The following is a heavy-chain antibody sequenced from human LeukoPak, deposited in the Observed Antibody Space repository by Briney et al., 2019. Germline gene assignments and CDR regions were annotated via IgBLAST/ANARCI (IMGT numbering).Heavy chain of an antibody. Sequence: SETLSLTCTVSGGSISSYYWSWIRQPPGKGLEWIGYIYYSGSPNYNPSLKSRVTISVDTSKNQFSLKLSSVTAADTAVYYCARTPSYYYYYYMDVWGKGTTVIISS. CDR1: GGSISSYY. V-gene: IGHV4-59*01. CDR3: ARTPSYYYYYYMDV. J-gene: IGHJ6*03. CDR2: IYYSGSP.